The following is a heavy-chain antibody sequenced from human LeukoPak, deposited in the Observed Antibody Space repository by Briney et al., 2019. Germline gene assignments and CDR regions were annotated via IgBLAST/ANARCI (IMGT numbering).Heavy chain of an antibody. D-gene: IGHD3-9*01. CDR2: ISAYNGNT. Sequence: GASVKVSCKASGYTFTSYGISWVRQATGQGLEWMGWISAYNGNTNYAQKFQGRVTMTTDTSTSTAYMELRSLRSDDTAVYYCARRISDILTGYYFDYWGQGTLVTVSS. CDR1: GYTFTSYG. J-gene: IGHJ4*02. CDR3: ARRISDILTGYYFDY. V-gene: IGHV1-18*01.